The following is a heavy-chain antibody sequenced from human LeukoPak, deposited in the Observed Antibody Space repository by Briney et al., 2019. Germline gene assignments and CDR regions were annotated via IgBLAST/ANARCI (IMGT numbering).Heavy chain of an antibody. CDR1: GFTFNNAW. CDR3: TPAGVSTEAHY. Sequence: PGGSLRLSCAASGFTFNNAWMSWVRQAPGKGLEWVGRIKSKTDGGTTDYAAPVKGRFTISRDDSKNTLYLQMNSLKTEDTAVYYCTPAGVSTEAHYWGQGTLVTVSS. D-gene: IGHD2/OR15-2a*01. V-gene: IGHV3-15*01. CDR2: IKSKTDGGTT. J-gene: IGHJ4*02.